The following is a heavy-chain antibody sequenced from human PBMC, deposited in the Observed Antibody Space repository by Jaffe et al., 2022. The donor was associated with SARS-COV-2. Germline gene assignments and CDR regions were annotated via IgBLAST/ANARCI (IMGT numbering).Heavy chain of an antibody. CDR1: GYSFSDYN. D-gene: IGHD6-19*01. CDR2: ISTDNGNT. Sequence: QVQLVQSGSEVKKPGASVKVSCKASGYSFSDYNFNWLRQAPGQGPEWMGWISTDNGNTKYAQKFQDRVTMTTDTSTRTAYMELRSLRSDDTAVFYCARDRGWGYFDYWGQGSLVTVSS. J-gene: IGHJ4*02. CDR3: ARDRGWGYFDY. V-gene: IGHV1-18*01.